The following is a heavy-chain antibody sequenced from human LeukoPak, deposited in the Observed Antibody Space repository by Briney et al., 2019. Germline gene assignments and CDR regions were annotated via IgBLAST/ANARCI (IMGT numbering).Heavy chain of an antibody. CDR2: IYPGDSDT. J-gene: IGHJ4*02. CDR1: GYSFTSYW. D-gene: IGHD6-19*01. CDR3: ARFPLYSSGWYPSWFDY. V-gene: IGHV5-51*01. Sequence: GESLQISCKGSGYSFTSYWIGWVRQMPGKGLEWMGIIYPGDSDTRYSPSFQGQVTISADKSISTAYLQWSSLKASDTAMYYCARFPLYSSGWYPSWFDYWGQGTLVTVSS.